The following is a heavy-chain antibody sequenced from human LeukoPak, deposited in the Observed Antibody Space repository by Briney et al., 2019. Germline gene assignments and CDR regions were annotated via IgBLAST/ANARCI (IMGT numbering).Heavy chain of an antibody. CDR3: ARMSRGGYYPTFDY. Sequence: PGGSLRLSCAASGFTFNSYEMNWVRQAPGKGLEWVSYINSDGSSTYYVDSVRGRFTISRDNAKNSLYLQMNSLRAEDTAVYYCARMSRGGYYPTFDYWGQGTLVTVSS. V-gene: IGHV3-48*03. J-gene: IGHJ4*02. CDR1: GFTFNSYE. CDR2: INSDGSST. D-gene: IGHD5-24*01.